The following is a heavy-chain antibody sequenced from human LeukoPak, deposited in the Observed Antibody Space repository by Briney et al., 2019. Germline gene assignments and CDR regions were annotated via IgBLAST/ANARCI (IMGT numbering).Heavy chain of an antibody. CDR3: ARVDSSGYYYYYYGIDV. CDR2: IKQDGSEK. D-gene: IGHD3-22*01. CDR1: GFTFSSYW. V-gene: IGHV3-7*01. J-gene: IGHJ6*02. Sequence: PGGSLRLSCAASGFTFSSYWMSWVRQAPGKGLEWVANIKQDGSEKYYVDSVKGRFTISRDNAKNSLYLQMNSLRAEDTAVYYCARVDSSGYYYYYYGIDVWGQGTTVTVSS.